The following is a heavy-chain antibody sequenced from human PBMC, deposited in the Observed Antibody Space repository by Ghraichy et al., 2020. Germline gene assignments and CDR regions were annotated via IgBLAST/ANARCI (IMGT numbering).Heavy chain of an antibody. Sequence: GGSLRLSCATSGFSFSSYAMTWVRQAPGKGLEWVSAFTDVTYYAESVKGRFTISRDNFKSNLSLQMNSLRAQDTAIYFCAKGMNSSSWVFFEYWGQGTRVTVSS. CDR1: GFSFSSYA. D-gene: IGHD6-13*01. V-gene: IGHV3-23*01. CDR3: AKGMNSSSWVFFEY. CDR2: FTDVT. J-gene: IGHJ4*02.